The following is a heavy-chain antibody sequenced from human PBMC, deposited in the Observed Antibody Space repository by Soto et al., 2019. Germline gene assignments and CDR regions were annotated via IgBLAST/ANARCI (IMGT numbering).Heavy chain of an antibody. D-gene: IGHD2-2*01. J-gene: IGHJ6*02. CDR3: ARDSSLDCSSTSCYQRYYYRMDV. CDR2: ISAYNGNT. Sequence: ASVKVSCKASGYTFTSYGISWVRQAPGQGLEWMGWISAYNGNTNYAQKLQGRVTMTTDTSTSTAYMELRSLRSDDTAVYYCARDSSLDCSSTSCYQRYYYRMDVWGQGTTVTVPS. V-gene: IGHV1-18*01. CDR1: GYTFTSYG.